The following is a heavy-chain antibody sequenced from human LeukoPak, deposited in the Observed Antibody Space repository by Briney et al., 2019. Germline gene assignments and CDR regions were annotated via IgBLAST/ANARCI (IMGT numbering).Heavy chain of an antibody. D-gene: IGHD3-3*01. J-gene: IGHJ6*02. Sequence: SETLSLTCTVSGGSVSSGRYFWTWIRQPPGKGLEWIGYIYYSRSTNYNPSLKSRVTISLDTSKNQFSLKLHTVTAADTAVYYCARDCITIFGVVITYYYYGMDVWGQGTTVTVSS. CDR3: ARDCITIFGVVITYYYYGMDV. V-gene: IGHV4-61*01. CDR1: GGSVSSGRYF. CDR2: IYYSRST.